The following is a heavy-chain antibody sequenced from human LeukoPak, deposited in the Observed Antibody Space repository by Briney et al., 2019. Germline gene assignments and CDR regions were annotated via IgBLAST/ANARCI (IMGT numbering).Heavy chain of an antibody. D-gene: IGHD2-15*01. CDR2: IYTSGTT. CDR1: GGSISSYF. J-gene: IGHJ4*02. Sequence: SETLSLTCTVSGGSISSYFWSWIRQPAGKGLEWVGRIYTSGTTSYNASLKSRVTMSVDTSKNQFSLKSSSVTAADTAVYYCARVCSGGSCYRTAFDYWGQGTLVTVSS. V-gene: IGHV4-4*07. CDR3: ARVCSGGSCYRTAFDY.